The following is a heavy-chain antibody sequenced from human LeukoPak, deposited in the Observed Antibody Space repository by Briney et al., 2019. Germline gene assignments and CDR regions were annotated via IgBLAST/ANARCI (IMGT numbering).Heavy chain of an antibody. Sequence: ASVKVSCKSSGYNFTDFYMHWVRQAPGQGLEWMGWINPNSGGTNYAQKFQGRVTMTRDTSISTAYMEVSRLTSDDTAVFYCAREGSGYPYWGQGTLVTVSS. J-gene: IGHJ4*02. CDR1: GYNFTDFY. D-gene: IGHD5-12*01. CDR2: INPNSGGT. V-gene: IGHV1-2*02. CDR3: AREGSGYPY.